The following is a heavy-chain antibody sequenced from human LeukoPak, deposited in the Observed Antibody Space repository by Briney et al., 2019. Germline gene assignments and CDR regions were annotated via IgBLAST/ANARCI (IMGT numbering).Heavy chain of an antibody. CDR2: IDWDDDK. CDR1: GFSLSTTGMR. Sequence: SGPALVKPTQTLTLTCTFSGFSLSTTGMRASWIRQPPGKALEWLARIDWDDDKFYSTSLKTRLNISKDTSKNQVVLTMTSMDPVDTATYYCARMATITAPFDYWGQGILVTVSS. V-gene: IGHV2-70*04. CDR3: ARMATITAPFDY. J-gene: IGHJ4*02. D-gene: IGHD5-24*01.